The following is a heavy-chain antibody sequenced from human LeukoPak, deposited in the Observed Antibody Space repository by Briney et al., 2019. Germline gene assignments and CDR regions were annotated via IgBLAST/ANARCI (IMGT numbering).Heavy chain of an antibody. J-gene: IGHJ4*02. CDR1: GFTFSSYA. CDR2: ISVSGGST. D-gene: IGHD4-23*01. V-gene: IGHV3-23*01. CDR3: ARTLGRVNYFDY. Sequence: PGGSLRLSCAASGFTFSSYAMSWVRQAPGKGLEWVSAISVSGGSTYYADSVKGRLTISRDNSKNTLYLQMNSLRAEDTAVYYCARTLGRVNYFDYWGQGTLVTVSS.